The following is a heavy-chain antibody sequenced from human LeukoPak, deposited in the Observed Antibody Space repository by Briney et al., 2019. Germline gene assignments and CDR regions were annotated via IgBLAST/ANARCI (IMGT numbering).Heavy chain of an antibody. CDR3: ARAGYSSGYL. D-gene: IGHD6-19*01. J-gene: IGHJ5*02. CDR2: IYYSGST. CDR1: GGSISSYY. V-gene: IGHV4-59*01. Sequence: SETLSLTCTVSGGSISSYYWSWIRQPPGKGLEWIGYIYYSGSTNYNPSLKSRVTISVDTSKNQFSLKLSSVTAADTAVYYCARAGYSSGYLWGQGTLATVSS.